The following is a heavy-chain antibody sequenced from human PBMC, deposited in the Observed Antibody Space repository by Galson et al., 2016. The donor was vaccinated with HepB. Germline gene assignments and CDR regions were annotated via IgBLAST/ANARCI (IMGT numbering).Heavy chain of an antibody. D-gene: IGHD1-7*01. CDR3: ARDGGLGTPFDC. J-gene: IGHJ4*02. CDR2: IRND. Sequence: SLRLSCAASGFTFSSYWIHWVRQAPGKGLEWVSRIRNDETTSVIGRFTISRDNAKNTSYLEVNSLRAEDTAVYYCARDGGLGTPFDCWGQGTLVTVSS. V-gene: IGHV3-74*01. CDR1: GFTFSSYW.